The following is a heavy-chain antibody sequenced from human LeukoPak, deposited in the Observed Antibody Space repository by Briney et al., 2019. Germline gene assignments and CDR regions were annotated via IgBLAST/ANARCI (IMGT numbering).Heavy chain of an antibody. CDR3: ARFKGGTGFDY. Sequence: PSETLSLTCAVSGGAITTTDFDCAWVRPPRGQGFEWIATISSNGKAYHYPSLMSRVTIYVDTPKNQSSLDAISVTAADMGLFFCARFKGGTGFDYWGRGILHIVS. V-gene: IGHV4-39*01. CDR1: GGAITTTDFD. CDR2: ISSNGKA. D-gene: IGHD1-26*01. J-gene: IGHJ4*02.